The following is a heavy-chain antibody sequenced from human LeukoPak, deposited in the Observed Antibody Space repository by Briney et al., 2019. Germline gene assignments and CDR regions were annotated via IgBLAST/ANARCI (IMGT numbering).Heavy chain of an antibody. D-gene: IGHD2-15*01. CDR1: GFTFSSYA. J-gene: IGHJ4*02. CDR3: AKSGLNRFDY. CDR2: FSGSGGST. V-gene: IGHV3-23*01. Sequence: GGSLRLSCAASGFTFSSYAMSWVRQAPGKGLEWVSAFSGSGGSTYYADSVKGRFTISRDNSKNTLYLQMNSLRAEDTAAYYCAKSGLNRFDYWGQGTLVTVSS.